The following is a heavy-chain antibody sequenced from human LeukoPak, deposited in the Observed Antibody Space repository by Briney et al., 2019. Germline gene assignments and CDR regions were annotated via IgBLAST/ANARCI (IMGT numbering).Heavy chain of an antibody. CDR2: IKQHGIEI. D-gene: IGHD3-10*01. Sequence: GGSLRLSCAASGFTFSTSWMNWVRRAPGKGLEWVALIKQHGIEIYYADSVKGPFTISRDDAANSLYLQMHSLRAEDTAVYYCATDRGTYWGQGTLVTVSS. V-gene: IGHV3-7*01. CDR3: ATDRGTY. J-gene: IGHJ4*02. CDR1: GFTFSTSW.